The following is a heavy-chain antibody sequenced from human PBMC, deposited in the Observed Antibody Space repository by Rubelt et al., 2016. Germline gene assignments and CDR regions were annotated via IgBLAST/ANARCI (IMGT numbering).Heavy chain of an antibody. CDR3: PNSFGGIGSATTYWFDP. J-gene: IGHJ5*02. D-gene: IGHD6-13*01. Sequence: QVTLRESGPALVKPTQTLTLTCTFSEFSLRTNGMCVSWVRQPPGKALEWLARIDWDADKYYSTSLKTRLTISKDTSKNQVVLTMTNMTPVVTSPYYFPNSFGGIGSATTYWFDPWGQGTLVTVSS. V-gene: IGHV2-70*15. CDR2: IDWDADK. CDR1: EFSLRTNGMC.